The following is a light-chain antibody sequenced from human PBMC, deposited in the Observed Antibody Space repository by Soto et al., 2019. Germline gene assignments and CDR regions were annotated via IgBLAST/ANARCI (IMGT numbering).Light chain of an antibody. V-gene: IGKV1-12*01. J-gene: IGKJ1*01. CDR1: QDIGVR. CDR3: LQVFSYPRT. Sequence: IQMTQSPSSLSASIGDRVTITCRASQDIGVRVAWFQQKPGKAPKYLIQAASSLQSGVPSRFSGSGSGTEFFLSINNLQPEDLATYCCLQVFSYPRTFGQGTKVDI. CDR2: AAS.